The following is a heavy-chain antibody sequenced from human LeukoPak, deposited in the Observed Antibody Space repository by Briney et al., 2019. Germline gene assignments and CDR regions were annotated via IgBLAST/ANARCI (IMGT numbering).Heavy chain of an antibody. CDR3: ARDGTGTDYYYYGMDV. J-gene: IGHJ6*02. CDR2: ISAYNGNT. Sequence: ASVKVSCKPSGYTFTSYDINWVRQAPGQGLEWMGWISAYNGNTNYAQKLQGRVTMTTDTSTSTAYMELRSLRSDDTAVYYCARDGTGTDYYYYGMDVWGQGTTVTVSS. D-gene: IGHD1-7*01. CDR1: GYTFTSYD. V-gene: IGHV1-18*01.